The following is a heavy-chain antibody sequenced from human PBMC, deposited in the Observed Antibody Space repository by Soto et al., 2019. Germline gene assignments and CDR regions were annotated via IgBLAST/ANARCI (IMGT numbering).Heavy chain of an antibody. V-gene: IGHV1-69*06. J-gene: IGHJ4*02. Sequence: GASVKVSCKASGYTFTSYGISWVRQAPGQGLEWMGGIIPIFGTANYAQKFQGRVTITADKSTSTAYMELSSLRSEDTAVYYCASLRAGASEYYFDYWGQGTLVTVSS. CDR2: IIPIFGTA. D-gene: IGHD1-26*01. CDR1: GYTFTSYG. CDR3: ASLRAGASEYYFDY.